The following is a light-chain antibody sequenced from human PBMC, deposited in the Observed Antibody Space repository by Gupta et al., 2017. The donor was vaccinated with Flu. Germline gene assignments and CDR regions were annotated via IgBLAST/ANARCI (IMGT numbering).Light chain of an antibody. J-gene: IGKJ1*01. CDR3: QQFGT. V-gene: IGKV3-20*01. Sequence: LPLYTGTLSLSPWERATLHCMDSRCVSGNLAWYQDQPGQDNRILSYDTSSSATRVPARFGGNGSVTDFTLPCSRLVTDDCEVYDCQQFGTFGQGTKVEIK. CDR1: RCVSGN. CDR2: DTS.